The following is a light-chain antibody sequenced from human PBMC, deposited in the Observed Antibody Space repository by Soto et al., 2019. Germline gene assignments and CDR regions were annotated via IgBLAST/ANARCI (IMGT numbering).Light chain of an antibody. CDR3: QQYGTSPRT. J-gene: IGKJ2*01. Sequence: EIMFTQSPGTLSFSPGERATLSCRASQSVSSSYLAWYQQKPGQAPRLLIYRASSRATGIPARFSGSGSGTDFTLTISRLEPEDFAVYYCQQYGTSPRTFGQGTKLEIK. CDR2: RAS. CDR1: QSVSSSY. V-gene: IGKV3-20*01.